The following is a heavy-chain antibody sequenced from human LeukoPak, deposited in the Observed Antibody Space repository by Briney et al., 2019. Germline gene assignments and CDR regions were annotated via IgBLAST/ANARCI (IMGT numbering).Heavy chain of an antibody. CDR3: ARSQTLRYFDWSNAFDI. V-gene: IGHV1-2*02. Sequence: PGASVKVSCKASGYTFTGYYMHWVRQAPGQGLEWMGWINPNSGGTNYAQKFQGRVTMTRDTSISTAYMELSRLRSDDTAVYYCARSQTLRYFDWSNAFDIWGQGTMVTVSS. J-gene: IGHJ3*02. CDR1: GYTFTGYY. D-gene: IGHD3-9*01. CDR2: INPNSGGT.